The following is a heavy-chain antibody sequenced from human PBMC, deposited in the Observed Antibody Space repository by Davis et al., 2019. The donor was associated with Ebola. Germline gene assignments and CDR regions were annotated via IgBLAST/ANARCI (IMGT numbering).Heavy chain of an antibody. Sequence: SETLSLTCAVYGGSFSGYYWTWIRQPPGKGLEWIGEINLFGSTNYNPSLKSRVTISVDTSKNQFFLSLSSVTASDMAVYYCARGVDYGERPPDYWGQGTLVTVSS. V-gene: IGHV4-34*01. D-gene: IGHD4-17*01. CDR3: ARGVDYGERPPDY. CDR1: GGSFSGYY. J-gene: IGHJ4*02. CDR2: INLFGST.